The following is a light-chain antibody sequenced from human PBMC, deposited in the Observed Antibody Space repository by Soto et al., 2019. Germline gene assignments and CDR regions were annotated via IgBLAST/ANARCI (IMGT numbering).Light chain of an antibody. CDR2: DAS. CDR1: QSVSSY. J-gene: IGKJ1*01. V-gene: IGKV3-11*01. CDR3: QQRSSWPPTWT. Sequence: EIVLSQSPATLSLSPGERATLSCRASQSVSSYLAWYQHKPGQAPRLLIYDASKRATGIPARFSGSGSGTDFTLTISSLEPEDFAVYYCQQRSSWPPTWTFGQGTQVEVK.